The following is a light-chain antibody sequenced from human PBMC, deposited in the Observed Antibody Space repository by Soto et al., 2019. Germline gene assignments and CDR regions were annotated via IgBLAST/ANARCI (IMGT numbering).Light chain of an antibody. CDR3: QQYNDWPLT. CDR1: QSVSSD. V-gene: IGKV3-15*01. J-gene: IGKJ4*01. Sequence: EIVMTQSPATLSMFPGERATLSCRASQSVSSDLGWYQQKPGQAPRLLIHGAFIRAAGVPARFRGSGSGTEFTLTISSLQSEDSAVYYCQQYNDWPLTFGGGTKVEIQ. CDR2: GAF.